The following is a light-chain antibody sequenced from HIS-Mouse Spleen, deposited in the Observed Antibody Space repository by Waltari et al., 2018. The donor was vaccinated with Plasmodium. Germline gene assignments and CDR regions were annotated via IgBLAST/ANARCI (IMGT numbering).Light chain of an antibody. J-gene: IGKJ2*01. Sequence: IVLTQSSGTLSLSPGERATLSCRASQSVSSSYLAWYQQKPGQAPRLLIYGASSRATVIPDRFSGSGSGTDFTLTISRLETEDFAVYYCQQYGSSPYTFGQGTKLEIK. V-gene: IGKV3-20*01. CDR3: QQYGSSPYT. CDR1: QSVSSSY. CDR2: GAS.